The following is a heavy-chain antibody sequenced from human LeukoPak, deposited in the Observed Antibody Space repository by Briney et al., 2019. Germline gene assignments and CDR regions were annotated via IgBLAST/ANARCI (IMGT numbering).Heavy chain of an antibody. D-gene: IGHD3-16*02. V-gene: IGHV3-23*01. CDR2: ISGSGGST. J-gene: IGHJ4*02. CDR3: AKYRGTVPFDY. CDR1: GFTFSSYG. Sequence: GGTLRLSCAASGFTFSSYGMSWVRQAPGKGLEWVSAISGSGGSTYYADSVKGRFTTSRDNSKNTLYLQMNSLRAEDTAVYYCAKYRGTVPFDYWGQGTLVTVSS.